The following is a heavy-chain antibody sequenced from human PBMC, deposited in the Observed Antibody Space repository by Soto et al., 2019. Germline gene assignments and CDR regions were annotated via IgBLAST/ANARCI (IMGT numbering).Heavy chain of an antibody. Sequence: EVQLVESGGGLVQPGGSLRLSCAASGFTFSSYWMSWVRQAPGKGLEWVANIKQDGSEKYNVDSVKGRFTISRDNAKNSVYLQLNSLRAEDTAVYYCARETAVAGFRFEYWGQGALVTVSS. CDR1: GFTFSSYW. V-gene: IGHV3-7*01. CDR2: IKQDGSEK. J-gene: IGHJ4*02. CDR3: ARETAVAGFRFEY. D-gene: IGHD6-19*01.